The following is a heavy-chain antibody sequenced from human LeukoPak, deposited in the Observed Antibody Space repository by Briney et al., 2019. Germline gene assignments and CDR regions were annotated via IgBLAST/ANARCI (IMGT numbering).Heavy chain of an antibody. V-gene: IGHV4-39*07. CDR3: ARVGARSEYSYGYTHGGADY. Sequence: TSETLSLTCTVSGGSISSSSYYWGWIRQPPGKGLEWIGSIYYSGSTYYNPSLKSRVTISVDTSKNQFSLKLSSVTAADTAVYYCARVGARSEYSYGYTHGGADYWGQGTLVTVSS. D-gene: IGHD5-18*01. CDR1: GGSISSSSYY. CDR2: IYYSGST. J-gene: IGHJ4*02.